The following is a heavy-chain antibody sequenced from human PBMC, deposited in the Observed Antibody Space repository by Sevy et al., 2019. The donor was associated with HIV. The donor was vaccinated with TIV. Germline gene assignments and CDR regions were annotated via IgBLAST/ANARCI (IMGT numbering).Heavy chain of an antibody. V-gene: IGHV4-31*03. CDR2: IYYSGST. Sequence: SETLSLTCTVSGDSVSSDGSYWNWVRQHPGKGLEWIGNIYYSGSTFYNPSLKSRVTISIDTSKNQFSLRLNSVTDADTAVYYCARDRHQVVSPFWYGMDAWGQGTTVTVSS. D-gene: IGHD2-15*01. J-gene: IGHJ6*02. CDR1: GDSVSSDGSY. CDR3: ARDRHQVVSPFWYGMDA.